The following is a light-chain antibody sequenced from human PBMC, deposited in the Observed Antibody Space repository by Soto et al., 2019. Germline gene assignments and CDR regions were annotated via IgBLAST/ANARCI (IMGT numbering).Light chain of an antibody. CDR2: DAS. CDR3: QQHTNWLT. CDR1: QSVASS. V-gene: IGKV3-11*01. Sequence: PGVRATLSCRASQSVASSVAWYQQKPGQPPRLLIYDASKRAAGIPARYSGSGSGTDFTLTISRLAPADFAVYYCQQHTNWLTFGGGTKVEIK. J-gene: IGKJ4*01.